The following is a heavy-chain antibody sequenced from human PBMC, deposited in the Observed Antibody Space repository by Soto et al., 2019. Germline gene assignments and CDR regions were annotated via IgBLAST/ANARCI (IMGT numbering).Heavy chain of an antibody. CDR1: GRSMISYY. V-gene: IGHV4-4*07. CDR2: IYTGGNT. CDR3: AREGDDRHFFFDS. Sequence: PSETLSLTCNVSGRSMISYYWSWIRQPAGKGLEWIGRIYTGGNTNYNPSLESRVTMSVDTSKSQFSPSLTSVTAADTAVYYCAREGDDRHFFFDSWGQGTLVTVSS. D-gene: IGHD3-3*02. J-gene: IGHJ4*02.